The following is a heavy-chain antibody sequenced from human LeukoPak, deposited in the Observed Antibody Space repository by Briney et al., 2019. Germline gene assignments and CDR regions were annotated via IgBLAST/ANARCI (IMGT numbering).Heavy chain of an antibody. D-gene: IGHD6-6*01. J-gene: IGHJ4*02. CDR2: IKSSGSS. V-gene: IGHV4-59*02. CDR1: GGSVSSYY. CDR3: ARFGTSSSRFFDQ. Sequence: SETLSLTCTVSGGSVSSYYWSWIRQPPGKGLEWIGYIKSSGSSNYNPSLKSRVTISMDTSKNQFSLKLDSVTAADTAVYYCARFGTSSSRFFDQWGQGTLVTVSS.